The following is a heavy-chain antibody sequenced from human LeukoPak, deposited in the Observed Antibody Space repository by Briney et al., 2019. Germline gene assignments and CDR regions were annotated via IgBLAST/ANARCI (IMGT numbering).Heavy chain of an antibody. CDR1: GFTFSSYA. V-gene: IGHV3-48*04. J-gene: IGHJ4*02. CDR2: ISTSSSTI. CDR3: ARDTLWFGELLV. D-gene: IGHD3-10*01. Sequence: PGGSLRLSCAASGFTFSSYAMSWVRQAPGKGLEWVSYISTSSSTIYYADSVKGRFTISRDDAKNSLYLQMNSLRAEDTAVYYCARDTLWFGELLVWGQGTLVTVSS.